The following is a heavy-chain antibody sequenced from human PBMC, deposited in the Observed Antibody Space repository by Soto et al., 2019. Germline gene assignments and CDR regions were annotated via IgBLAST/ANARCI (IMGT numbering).Heavy chain of an antibody. J-gene: IGHJ5*02. D-gene: IGHD6-19*01. CDR3: ARDGAVAGTGIWFDP. CDR2: IYYSGST. CDR1: GGSISSYY. Sequence: SETLSLTCTVSGGSISSYYWSWIRQPPGNGLEWIGYIYYSGSTNYNPSLKSRVTISVDTSKNQFSLKLSSVTAADTAVYYCARDGAVAGTGIWFDPWGQGTLVTVSS. V-gene: IGHV4-59*01.